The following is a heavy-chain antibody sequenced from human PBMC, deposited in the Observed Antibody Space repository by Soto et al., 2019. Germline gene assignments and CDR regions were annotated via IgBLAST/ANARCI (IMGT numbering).Heavy chain of an antibody. Sequence: GGSLRLSCAASGFTFSGYEMNWARQAPGKGLEWVSYISGSGSTIYYADSVKGRFTISRDNAKDSLYLQMNSLRAEDTAVYYCAREVVVFGVIIPTPMDVWGQGTTVTVSS. CDR3: AREVVVFGVIIPTPMDV. D-gene: IGHD3-22*01. CDR1: GFTFSGYE. CDR2: ISGSGSTI. J-gene: IGHJ6*02. V-gene: IGHV3-48*03.